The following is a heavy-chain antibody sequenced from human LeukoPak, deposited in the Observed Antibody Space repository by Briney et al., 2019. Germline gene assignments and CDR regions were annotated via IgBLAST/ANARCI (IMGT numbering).Heavy chain of an antibody. D-gene: IGHD6-13*01. Sequence: PGGSLRLSCAASGLTFSDYYMSWIRQAPGKGLEWVSYISSSGSTIYYADSVKGRFTISRDNAKNSLYLQMNSLRAEDTAVYYCARDRGSSSWCYYGMDVWGQGTTVTVSS. V-gene: IGHV3-11*01. J-gene: IGHJ6*02. CDR1: GLTFSDYY. CDR2: ISSSGSTI. CDR3: ARDRGSSSWCYYGMDV.